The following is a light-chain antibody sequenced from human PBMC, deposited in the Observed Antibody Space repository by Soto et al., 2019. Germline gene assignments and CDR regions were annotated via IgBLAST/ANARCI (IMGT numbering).Light chain of an antibody. J-gene: IGLJ2*01. CDR2: GNS. V-gene: IGLV1-40*01. Sequence: QLVLTQPPSVSGAPGQRVTISCTGSSSNIGAGYDVHWYQQLPGTAPKLLIYGNSNRPSGVPDRFSGSKSGTSASLAITGLQAEDEADYYYPSYDSSLSGVVFGGGTKVTVL. CDR3: PSYDSSLSGVV. CDR1: SSNIGAGYD.